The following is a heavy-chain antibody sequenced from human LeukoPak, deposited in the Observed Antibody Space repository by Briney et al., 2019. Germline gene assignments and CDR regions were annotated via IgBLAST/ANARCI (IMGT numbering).Heavy chain of an antibody. J-gene: IGHJ4*02. Sequence: ASVKVSCKASGYTFTGYYMHWVRQAPGQGLEWMGWINPNSGGTNYAQKFQGRVTMTRDRSISTAYMELSRLRSDDTAVYYCARDQTTVVRGVINLGPYWGQGTLVTVSS. D-gene: IGHD3-10*01. CDR1: GYTFTGYY. CDR2: INPNSGGT. CDR3: ARDQTTVVRGVINLGPY. V-gene: IGHV1-2*02.